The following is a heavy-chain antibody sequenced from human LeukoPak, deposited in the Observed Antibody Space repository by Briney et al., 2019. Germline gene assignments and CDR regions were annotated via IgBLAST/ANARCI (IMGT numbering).Heavy chain of an antibody. J-gene: IGHJ5*02. V-gene: IGHV4-59*08. CDR3: ARQTADLTWFDP. D-gene: IGHD2-2*01. CDR1: GGSISSYY. CDR2: IYYSGST. Sequence: SETLSLTCTVSGGSISSYYWSWIRQPPGKGLEWIGYIYYSGSTNHNPSLKSRVTISVDTSKNQFSLKLSSVTAADTAVYYCARQTADLTWFDPWGQGTLVTVSS.